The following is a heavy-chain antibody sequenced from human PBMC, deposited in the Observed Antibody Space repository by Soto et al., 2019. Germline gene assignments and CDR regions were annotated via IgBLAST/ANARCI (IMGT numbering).Heavy chain of an antibody. CDR1: GHSISSSTYY. J-gene: IGHJ3*02. CDR2: VYYGENT. Sequence: SETLSLTCTVSGHSISSSTYYWGWLRQPPGRGLEWIGSVYYGENTYYNPSLKSRVTISVDTSKNLFSLNLSSVTAADTAMYYCARPQFSGTYHDPFKIWGPGTMVTVS. D-gene: IGHD1-26*01. CDR3: ARPQFSGTYHDPFKI. V-gene: IGHV4-39*02.